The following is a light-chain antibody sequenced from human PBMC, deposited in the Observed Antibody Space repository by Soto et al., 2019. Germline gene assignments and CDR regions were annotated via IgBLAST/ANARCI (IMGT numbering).Light chain of an antibody. CDR2: DNN. V-gene: IGLV1-44*01. CDR3: GAWDDSLNGIV. J-gene: IGLJ1*01. Sequence: QSVLTQPPSASGTPGQRVTISCSGSSSNIGINAVNWYQQLPGTAPKLVIYDNNQRPSGVPDRFSGSKSGISASLAISGRQSEDEADYSCGAWDDSLNGIVFGTGTKVTV. CDR1: SSNIGINA.